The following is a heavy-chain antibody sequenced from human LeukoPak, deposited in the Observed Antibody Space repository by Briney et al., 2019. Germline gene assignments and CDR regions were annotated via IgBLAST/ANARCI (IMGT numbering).Heavy chain of an antibody. V-gene: IGHV3-21*01. CDR3: ASPSGYNYAGSPLGY. D-gene: IGHD5-12*01. J-gene: IGHJ4*02. Sequence: GGSLRLSCAASGFTLSSYNMNWVRQAPGKGLEWVSSISSSSSYIYYADSVKGRFTISRDNAKNSLYLQMNSLRAEDTAVYYCASPSGYNYAGSPLGYWGQGTLVTVSS. CDR2: ISSSSSYI. CDR1: GFTLSSYN.